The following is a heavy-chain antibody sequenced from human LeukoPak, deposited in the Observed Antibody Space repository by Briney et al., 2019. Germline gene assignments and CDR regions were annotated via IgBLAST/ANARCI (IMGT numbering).Heavy chain of an antibody. D-gene: IGHD6-19*01. V-gene: IGHV3-23*01. J-gene: IGHJ4*02. CDR2: ISGSGSST. CDR3: ATSSGWYGGM. CDR1: GFTFSNYA. Sequence: PGGSLRLSCTASGFTFSNYAMSWVRQAPGKGLEWVSSISGSGSSTYYADSVKGRFTISRDNSKNTLYLQMNSLRAEDTAVYYCATSSGWYGGMWGQGTLVTVSS.